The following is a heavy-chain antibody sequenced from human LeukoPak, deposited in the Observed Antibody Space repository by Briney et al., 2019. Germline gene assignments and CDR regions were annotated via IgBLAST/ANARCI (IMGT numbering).Heavy chain of an antibody. D-gene: IGHD6-19*01. CDR3: ARADGSVAGPPSGH. Sequence: GGSLRLSCAASGFTFSSYAMHWVRQAPGKGLEWVAIISYDGSDKYYADSVKGRLTISRDNSKSTLYLQMISLRTEDTAVYYCARADGSVAGPPSGHWGQGTMVTVSS. CDR1: GFTFSSYA. CDR2: ISYDGSDK. J-gene: IGHJ4*02. V-gene: IGHV3-30-3*01.